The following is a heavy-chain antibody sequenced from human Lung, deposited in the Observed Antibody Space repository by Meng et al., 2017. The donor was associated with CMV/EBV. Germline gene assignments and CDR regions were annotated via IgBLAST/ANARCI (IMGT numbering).Heavy chain of an antibody. CDR3: AREYWGPDY. D-gene: IGHD7-27*01. Sequence: GGSXRLCCAASGFTFTNYWMTWVRQAPGKGLEWVANINEDGSVKHFVDSVKGRFTMSRDNAKNSVYLQMNGLRADDTAVYYCAREYWGPDYWGQGTLVTVSS. CDR1: GFTFTNYW. V-gene: IGHV3-7*01. J-gene: IGHJ4*02. CDR2: INEDGSVK.